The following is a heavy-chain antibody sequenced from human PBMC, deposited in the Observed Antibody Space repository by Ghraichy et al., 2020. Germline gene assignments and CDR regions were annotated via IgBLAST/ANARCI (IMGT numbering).Heavy chain of an antibody. V-gene: IGHV3-23*01. CDR2: ISGSGGST. CDR3: AKPVGARTFFDY. J-gene: IGHJ4*02. CDR1: GFTFSSYA. D-gene: IGHD1-26*01. Sequence: GGSLRLSCAASGFTFSSYAMSWVRQAPGKGLEWVSAISGSGGSTYYADSVKGRFTISRDNSKNTLYLQMNSLIAEDTAVYYCAKPVGARTFFDYWGQGTLVTVSS.